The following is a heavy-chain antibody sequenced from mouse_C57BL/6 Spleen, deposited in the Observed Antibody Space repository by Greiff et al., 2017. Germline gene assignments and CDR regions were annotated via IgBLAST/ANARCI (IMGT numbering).Heavy chain of an antibody. V-gene: IGHV1-55*01. CDR3: ARRLGNSNPFAY. CDR1: GYTFTSYW. Sequence: VKLQQPGAELVKPGASVKMSCKASGYTFTSYWITWVKQRPGQGLEWIGDIYPGSGSTNYNEKFKSKATLTVDTSSSTAYMQLSSLTSEDSAVYYCARRLGNSNPFAYWGQGTLVTVSA. J-gene: IGHJ3*01. D-gene: IGHD2-5*01. CDR2: IYPGSGST.